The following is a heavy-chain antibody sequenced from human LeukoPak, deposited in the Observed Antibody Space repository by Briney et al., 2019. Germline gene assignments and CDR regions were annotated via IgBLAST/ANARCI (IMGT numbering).Heavy chain of an antibody. Sequence: GGSLRLSCAASGFTFSSYWMHWVRQAPGKGLVWVSRINSDGSSTSYADSVKGRFTISRDNAKNTLYLQMNSLRAEDAAVYYCARETGDYVDYFDYWGQGTLVTVSS. CDR1: GFTFSSYW. D-gene: IGHD4-17*01. CDR3: ARETGDYVDYFDY. V-gene: IGHV3-74*01. J-gene: IGHJ4*02. CDR2: INSDGSST.